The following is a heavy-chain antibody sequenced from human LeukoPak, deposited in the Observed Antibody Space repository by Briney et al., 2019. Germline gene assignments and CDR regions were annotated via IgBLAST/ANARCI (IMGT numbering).Heavy chain of an antibody. D-gene: IGHD3-22*01. CDR1: GGSFSGYY. CDR3: ARPRDSSGYYYTY. CDR2: INHSGST. V-gene: IGHV4-34*01. J-gene: IGHJ4*02. Sequence: SETLSLTCAVCGGSFSGYYWSWIRQPPGKGLEWIGEINHSGSTNYNPSLKSRVTISVDTSKNQFSLKLSSVTAADTAVYYCARPRDSSGYYYTYWGQGTLVTVSS.